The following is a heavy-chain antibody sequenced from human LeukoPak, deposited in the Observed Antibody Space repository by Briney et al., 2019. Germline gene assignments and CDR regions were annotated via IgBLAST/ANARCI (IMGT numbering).Heavy chain of an antibody. Sequence: SESLSLTSTVSGGSISTSYYYWGWSRQPPGKGLEWIGNIHNSESTYYNPSLKSRVTISVDTSKNQFSLKLSSVTAADTAVYYCARQVTFGYAYAYYFDYWGQGSLVTVSS. CDR1: GGSISTSYYY. D-gene: IGHD5-18*01. V-gene: IGHV4-39*01. CDR2: IHNSEST. J-gene: IGHJ4*02. CDR3: ARQVTFGYAYAYYFDY.